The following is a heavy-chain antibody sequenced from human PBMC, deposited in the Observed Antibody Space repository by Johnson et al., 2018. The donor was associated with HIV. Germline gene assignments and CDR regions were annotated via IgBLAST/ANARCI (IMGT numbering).Heavy chain of an antibody. J-gene: IGHJ3*02. CDR2: IYSGGST. Sequence: VQLVESGGGLVQPGGSLRLSCAASGFTFSSNYMSWVRQAPGKGLEWVSVIYSGGSTYYADSVKGRFTISRDNSKNTLYLQMNSLRAEDTAVYYCASPLIAAGEGAFDIWGQGTMVTVSS. CDR1: GFTFSSNY. V-gene: IGHV3-66*01. CDR3: ASPLIAAGEGAFDI. D-gene: IGHD6-13*01.